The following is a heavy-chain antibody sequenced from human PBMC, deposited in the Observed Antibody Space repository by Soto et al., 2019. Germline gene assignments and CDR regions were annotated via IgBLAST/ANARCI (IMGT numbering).Heavy chain of an antibody. CDR3: ASGEKYYYDSSGYYPSEYYYGMDV. CDR2: IYPGDSDT. Sequence: GESLKISCKGSGYSFTSYWIGWVRQMPGKGLEWMGIIYPGDSDTRYSPSFQGQVTISADKSISTAYLQWSSLKASDTAMYYCASGEKYYYDSSGYYPSEYYYGMDVWGQGTTVTVSS. CDR1: GYSFTSYW. J-gene: IGHJ6*02. V-gene: IGHV5-51*01. D-gene: IGHD3-22*01.